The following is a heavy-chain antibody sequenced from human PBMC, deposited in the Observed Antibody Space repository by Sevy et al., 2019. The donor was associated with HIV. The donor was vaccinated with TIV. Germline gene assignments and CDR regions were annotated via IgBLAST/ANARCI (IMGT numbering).Heavy chain of an antibody. V-gene: IGHV3-74*01. D-gene: IGHD3-16*01. CDR2: LNYDGSYT. Sequence: GGSLRLSCAASGFTFSSHWMQWVRQAPGKGLVWVSRLNYDGSYTNYADSVKGRFTISRDNAKSTRYLQMNSLGAEDTALYYCAGSKVGFGDAFDIWGQGTMVTVSS. CDR1: GFTFSSHW. J-gene: IGHJ3*02. CDR3: AGSKVGFGDAFDI.